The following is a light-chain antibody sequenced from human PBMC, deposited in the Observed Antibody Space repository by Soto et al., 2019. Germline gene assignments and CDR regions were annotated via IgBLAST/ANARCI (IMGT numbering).Light chain of an antibody. CDR3: QQYNRYT. CDR1: QSISSW. Sequence: DIQMTQSPSTLSASVGDRVTITCRASQSISSWLAWDQQKPGKAPKLLIYKASSLESGVPSRFSGSGSGTEFTLTISRLQHDDFATYYCQQYNRYTFGPGTKVDIK. J-gene: IGKJ3*01. CDR2: KAS. V-gene: IGKV1-5*03.